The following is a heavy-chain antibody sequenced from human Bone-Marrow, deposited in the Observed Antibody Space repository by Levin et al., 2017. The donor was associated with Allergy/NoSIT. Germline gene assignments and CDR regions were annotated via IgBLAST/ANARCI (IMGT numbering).Heavy chain of an antibody. D-gene: IGHD6-19*01. Sequence: SCAASGFTFSSYIMSWVRQAPGKGLEWVSVITGSGDTTYYAGSVKGRFTISRDNSKNTLYLQVSSLRAEDTAVYYCARWREGWYYFDFWGQGTLVTVSS. J-gene: IGHJ4*02. V-gene: IGHV3-23*01. CDR2: ITGSGDTT. CDR1: GFTFSSYI. CDR3: ARWREGWYYFDF.